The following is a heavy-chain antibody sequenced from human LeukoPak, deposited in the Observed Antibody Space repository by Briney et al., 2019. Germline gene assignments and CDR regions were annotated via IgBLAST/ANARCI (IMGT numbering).Heavy chain of an antibody. Sequence: GASLQISCKGSGYSFTSYWITWVRQLPGKGLEWMGRIDPSDSYTNYSPSFQGHVTTSADKSISTAYLQWSSLKASDTAMYYCAARARDYGDFDFDYWGQGTLVTVSS. V-gene: IGHV5-10-1*01. CDR3: AARARDYGDFDFDY. CDR2: IDPSDSYT. D-gene: IGHD4-17*01. CDR1: GYSFTSYW. J-gene: IGHJ4*02.